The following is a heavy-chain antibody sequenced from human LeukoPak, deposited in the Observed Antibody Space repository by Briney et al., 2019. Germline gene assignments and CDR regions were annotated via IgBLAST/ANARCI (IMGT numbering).Heavy chain of an antibody. Sequence: ASVKVSCKASGYTFTSYYMHWVRQAPGQGLEWMGIINPSGGSTSYAQKFQGRVTMTRDTSTSTVYMELSSLRSEDTAVYYCARGGPRTEWFRNWFDPWGQGTLVTVSS. V-gene: IGHV1-46*01. CDR3: ARGGPRTEWFRNWFDP. CDR2: INPSGGST. J-gene: IGHJ5*02. D-gene: IGHD3-3*01. CDR1: GYTFTSYY.